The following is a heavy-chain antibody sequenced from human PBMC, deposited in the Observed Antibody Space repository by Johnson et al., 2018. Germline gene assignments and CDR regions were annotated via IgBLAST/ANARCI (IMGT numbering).Heavy chain of an antibody. CDR1: GLTFSGST. Sequence: VQLQEYGGGLVQPGGSLNLPCAASGLTFSGSTLHWVSQAYGKGLEWVGRVRNKANNYAKGYGASVKGRFTISRDYSKNTAYLQMNSLKTEDTAVYYCVRASAFYYYMDVCVKGTTVTVS. J-gene: IGHJ6*03. CDR3: VRASAFYYYMDV. CDR2: VRNKANNYAK. V-gene: IGHV3-73*02.